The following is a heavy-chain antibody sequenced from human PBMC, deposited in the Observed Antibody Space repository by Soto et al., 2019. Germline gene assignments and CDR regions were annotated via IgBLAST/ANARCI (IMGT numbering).Heavy chain of an antibody. CDR3: AREITEYSSSANNYYYYSMDV. D-gene: IGHD6-6*01. CDR1: GGSISSGGYY. Sequence: SETLSLTCTVSGGSISSGGYYWSWIRQHPGKGLEWIGYIYYSGSTYYNPSLKSRVTISVDTSKNQFSLKLSSVTAADTAVYYCAREITEYSSSANNYYYYSMDVWGQGTTVTVSS. CDR2: IYYSGST. J-gene: IGHJ6*02. V-gene: IGHV4-31*03.